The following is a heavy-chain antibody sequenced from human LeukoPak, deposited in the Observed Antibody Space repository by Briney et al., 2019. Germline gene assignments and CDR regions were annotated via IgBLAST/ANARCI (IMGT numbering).Heavy chain of an antibody. J-gene: IGHJ5*02. Sequence: PSETLSLTCTVSGGSISSSSYYWGWIRQTPGKGLEWIGSIYYSGSAYYNPSLKSRVTISVDTSKNQFSLKLSSVTAADTAVYYCARDRRPWFYNWFDPWGQGTLVTVSS. D-gene: IGHD3-10*01. CDR2: IYYSGSA. CDR1: GGSISSSSYY. V-gene: IGHV4-39*07. CDR3: ARDRRPWFYNWFDP.